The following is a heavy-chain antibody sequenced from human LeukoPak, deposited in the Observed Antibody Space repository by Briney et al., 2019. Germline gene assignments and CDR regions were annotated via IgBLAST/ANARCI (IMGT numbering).Heavy chain of an antibody. J-gene: IGHJ3*02. CDR2: IWNDGSNK. D-gene: IGHD3-22*01. Sequence: GGSLRLSCAASGFTFSSYGMHWVRQAPGKGLEGVAVIWNDGSNKYYADSVKGRFTISRDNSKNTLYLQMTSLRAEDTAVYYCARIHSLYYYDSSGYGAFDIWGQGTMVTVSS. CDR3: ARIHSLYYYDSSGYGAFDI. CDR1: GFTFSSYG. V-gene: IGHV3-33*01.